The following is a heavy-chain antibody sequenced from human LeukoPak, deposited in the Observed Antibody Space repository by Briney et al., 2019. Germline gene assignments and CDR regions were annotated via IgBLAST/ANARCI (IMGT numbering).Heavy chain of an antibody. D-gene: IGHD1-26*01. CDR1: GFTFSSYA. Sequence: GGSLRLSCAASGFTFSSYAMHWVRQAPGKGLEYVSAISSNGGSTYYANSVKGRFTISRDNSKNTLYLQMGSLRAEDMAVYYCASGSGGCLPFDYWGQGTLVTVSS. J-gene: IGHJ4*02. V-gene: IGHV3-64*01. CDR3: ASGSGGCLPFDY. CDR2: ISSNGGST.